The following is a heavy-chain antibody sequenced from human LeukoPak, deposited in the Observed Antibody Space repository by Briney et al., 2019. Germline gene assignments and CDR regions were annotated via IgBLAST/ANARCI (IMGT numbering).Heavy chain of an antibody. CDR2: IKEDGSEK. Sequence: PGKSLRLSCVAAGFTFSDYAMHWVRQGPGKGLEWVANIKEDGSEKYYVDSVKGRFTISIDSAENSLSLQMNGLRAGDTAVYYCARGKRIGLIRGATWYYYYYMDVWGKGTTVTVSS. J-gene: IGHJ6*03. V-gene: IGHV3-7*01. CDR3: ARGKRIGLIRGATWYYYYYMDV. D-gene: IGHD3-10*01. CDR1: GFTFSDYA.